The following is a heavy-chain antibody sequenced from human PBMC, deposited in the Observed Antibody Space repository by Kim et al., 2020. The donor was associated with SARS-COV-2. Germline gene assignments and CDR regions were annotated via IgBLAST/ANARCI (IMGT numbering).Heavy chain of an antibody. CDR1: GFTFSSYA. CDR3: ATSDGGSGGLYYYGMDV. Sequence: GGSLRLSCAASGFTFSSYAMHWVRQAPGKGLEWVAVISYDGSNKYYADSVKGRFTISRDNSKNTLYLQMNSLRAEDTAVYYCATSDGGSGGLYYYGMDVWGQGTTVTVSS. D-gene: IGHD2-15*01. V-gene: IGHV3-30*04. J-gene: IGHJ6*02. CDR2: ISYDGSNK.